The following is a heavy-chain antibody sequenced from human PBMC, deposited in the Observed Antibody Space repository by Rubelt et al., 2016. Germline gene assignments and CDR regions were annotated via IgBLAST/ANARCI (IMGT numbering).Heavy chain of an antibody. CDR3: ARDPLPVRGVIMTPTH. J-gene: IGHJ4*02. CDR1: GYTFTSYG. CDR2: ISAYNGTT. D-gene: IGHD3-10*01. Sequence: QVQLVQSGAEVKKPGASVKVSCKASGYTFTSYGISWVRQAPGQGLEWLGWISAYNGTTNYAQKLQGRVTMTTDTSTGTAYMELRSLRSDDTAVYYCARDPLPVRGVIMTPTHWGQGTLVTVSS. V-gene: IGHV1-18*01.